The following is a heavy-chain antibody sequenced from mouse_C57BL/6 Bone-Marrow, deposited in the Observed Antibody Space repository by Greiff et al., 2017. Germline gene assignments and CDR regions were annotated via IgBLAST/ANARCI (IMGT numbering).Heavy chain of an antibody. CDR1: GFTIKNTY. CDR3: ARSPWFAY. CDR2: IDPANGNT. V-gene: IGHV14-3*01. Sequence: EVQLQQSVAELVRPGASVKLSCTASGFTIKNTYMHWVQQRPEPGLEWIGRIDPANGNTKYAPKFQGQATITADTSSSTAYLQLSSLTSGDTAIYYCARSPWFAYWGQGTLVTVSA. J-gene: IGHJ3*01.